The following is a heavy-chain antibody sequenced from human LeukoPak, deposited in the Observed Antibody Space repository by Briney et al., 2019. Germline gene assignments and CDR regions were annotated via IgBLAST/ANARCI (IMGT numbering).Heavy chain of an antibody. J-gene: IGHJ6*02. CDR3: ASIHDPEGDDYYGMDV. D-gene: IGHD2-21*02. V-gene: IGHV5-10-1*01. Sequence: GESLQISCNGSGYSFTSYWNSWVRQMPGKGVEWMGRIDPSDSYTNYSPSFQGHVTISADKSTSTAYLQWRRLKASDTAMYLCASIHDPEGDDYYGMDVWGQGTTVTVAS. CDR2: IDPSDSYT. CDR1: GYSFTSYW.